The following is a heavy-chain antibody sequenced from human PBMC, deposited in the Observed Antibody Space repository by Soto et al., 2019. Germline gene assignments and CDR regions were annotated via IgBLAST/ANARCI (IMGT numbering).Heavy chain of an antibody. Sequence: ASVKVSCKASGYTFTGYYTHWVRQAPGQGLEWMGWINPNSGGTNYAQKFQGRVTMTRDTSISTAYMELSRLRSYDTAVYYFARVSVQLVLFDYWGQGTLVTVSS. V-gene: IGHV1-2*02. CDR2: INPNSGGT. CDR3: ARVSVQLVLFDY. CDR1: GYTFTGYY. D-gene: IGHD6-6*01. J-gene: IGHJ4*02.